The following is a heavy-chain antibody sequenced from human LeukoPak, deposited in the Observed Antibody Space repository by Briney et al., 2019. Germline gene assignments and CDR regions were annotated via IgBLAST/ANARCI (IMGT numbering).Heavy chain of an antibody. CDR3: ARDFFGSARFYRSDPFDY. Sequence: GGSLRLSCDASGFTFSNYWMSWVRQAPGKGLEWVAKIKQVGSEKYYVASVEGRFTISRDNAKNSLYLQMNSLRAEDTAVYYCARDFFGSARFYRSDPFDYWGQGTLVSVSS. J-gene: IGHJ4*02. CDR1: GFTFSNYW. CDR2: IKQVGSEK. V-gene: IGHV3-7*01. D-gene: IGHD3-10*01.